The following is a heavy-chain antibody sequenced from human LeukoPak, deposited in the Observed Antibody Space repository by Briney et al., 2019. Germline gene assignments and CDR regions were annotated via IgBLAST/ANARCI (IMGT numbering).Heavy chain of an antibody. J-gene: IGHJ5*02. CDR1: GFTFSDYE. CDR2: ISSSGSTI. CDR3: ASGGVYSSSWYVFDP. V-gene: IGHV3-48*03. D-gene: IGHD6-13*01. Sequence: PGGSLRLSCAASGFTFSDYEMNWVRQAPGKGLEWVSYISSSGSTIYYADSVKGRFTISRDNAKNSLYLQMNSLRADDTAVYYCASGGVYSSSWYVFDPWGQGTLVTVSS.